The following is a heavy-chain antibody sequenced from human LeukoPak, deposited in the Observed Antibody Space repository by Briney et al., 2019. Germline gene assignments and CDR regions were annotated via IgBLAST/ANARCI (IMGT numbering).Heavy chain of an antibody. CDR1: GASISSSC. J-gene: IGHJ4*01. V-gene: IGHV4-4*07. CDR3: ARGFYNGGSCFYFDF. D-gene: IGHD2-15*01. Sequence: SETLSLTCTVSGASISSSCWSWIRQPAGKGLEWIGRIYIRGSSSYNPSLKSRVSLSADTSKNQFSLKLTSVTAADTAVYYCARGFYNGGSCFYFDFWGQEPWSPSPQ. CDR2: IYIRGSS.